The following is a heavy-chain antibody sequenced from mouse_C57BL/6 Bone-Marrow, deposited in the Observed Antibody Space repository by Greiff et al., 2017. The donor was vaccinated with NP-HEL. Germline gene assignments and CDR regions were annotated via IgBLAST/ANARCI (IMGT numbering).Heavy chain of an antibody. CDR3: ARERALITTVVAPFAY. D-gene: IGHD1-1*01. J-gene: IGHJ3*01. CDR1: GYTFTSYW. Sequence: QVQLQQPGAELVRPGSSVKLSCKASGYTFTSYWMHWVKQRPIQGLEWIGNIDPSDSETHYNQKFKDKATLTVDKSSSTAYMQLSSLTSEDSAVYYCARERALITTVVAPFAYWGQGTLVTVSA. V-gene: IGHV1-52*01. CDR2: IDPSDSET.